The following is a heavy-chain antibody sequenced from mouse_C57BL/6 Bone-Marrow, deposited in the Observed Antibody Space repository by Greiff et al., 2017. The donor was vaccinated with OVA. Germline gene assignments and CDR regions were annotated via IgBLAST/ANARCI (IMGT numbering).Heavy chain of an antibody. V-gene: IGHV1-59*01. D-gene: IGHD2-5*01. Sequence: VQLQQPGAELVRPGTSVKLSCKASGYTFTSYWMHWVKQRPGQGLEWIGVIDPSDSYTNYNQKFKGKATLTVDTSSSTAYMQLSSLTSEDSAVYYCARSGSNPLFDYWGQGTTLTVSS. CDR2: IDPSDSYT. J-gene: IGHJ2*01. CDR1: GYTFTSYW. CDR3: ARSGSNPLFDY.